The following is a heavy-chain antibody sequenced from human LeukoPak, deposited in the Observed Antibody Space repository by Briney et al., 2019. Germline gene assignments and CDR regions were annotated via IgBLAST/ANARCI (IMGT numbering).Heavy chain of an antibody. CDR1: GFTFSSYA. CDR2: ISYDGSNK. D-gene: IGHD6-13*01. CDR3: ARERGDDSSWYLLLSRDAFDI. J-gene: IGHJ3*02. Sequence: QPGRSLRLSCAASGFTFSSYAMHWVRQAPGKGLEWLAFISYDGSNKYYADSVKGRFTISRDNSKNTLYLQMNSLRAEDTAVYYCARERGDDSSWYLLLSRDAFDIWGQGTMVTVSS. V-gene: IGHV3-30-3*01.